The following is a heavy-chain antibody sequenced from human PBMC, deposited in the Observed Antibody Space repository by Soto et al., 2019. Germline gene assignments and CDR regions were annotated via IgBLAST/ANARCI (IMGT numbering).Heavy chain of an antibody. J-gene: IGHJ4*02. Sequence: QLLESGGGLVQPGGSVRLSCEASGFSFRSYALSWVRQAPGKGLEWVSTFSAGGRAYYADSVKGRFTIAKDTSKNTLLLQARSLRAEDTAVYYCAKESMPEHYGDTLFDYWGQGTRVTVSS. CDR2: FSAGGRA. CDR3: AKESMPEHYGDTLFDY. D-gene: IGHD4-17*01. CDR1: GFSFRSYA. V-gene: IGHV3-23*01.